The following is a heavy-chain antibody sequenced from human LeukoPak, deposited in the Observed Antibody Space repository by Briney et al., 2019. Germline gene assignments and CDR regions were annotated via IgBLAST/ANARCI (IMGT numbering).Heavy chain of an antibody. J-gene: IGHJ6*03. D-gene: IGHD3-10*01. CDR1: GGSISSGSYY. CDR3: ARAGPGFGELLWGDYYYYYYMDV. V-gene: IGHV4-61*02. Sequence: SETLSLTCTVSGGSISSGSYYWRWIRQPAGKGLEWIGRIYTSGSTNYNPSLKSRVTISVDTSKNQFSLKLSSVTAADTAVYYCARAGPGFGELLWGDYYYYYYMDVWGKGTTVTVSS. CDR2: IYTSGST.